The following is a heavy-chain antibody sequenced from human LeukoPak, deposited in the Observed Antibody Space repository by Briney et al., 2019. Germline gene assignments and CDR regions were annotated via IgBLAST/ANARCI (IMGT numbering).Heavy chain of an antibody. CDR3: ASYYSSTHDY. CDR1: GFTFSSYS. D-gene: IGHD6-13*01. CDR2: ISSSSSTI. J-gene: IGHJ4*02. Sequence: GGSLRLSCAASGFTFSSYSMHWVRQAPGKGLEWVSYISSSSSTIYYTDSVKGRFTISRDNAKNSLYLQMNSLRDEDTAVYYCASYYSSTHDYWGQGTLVTVSS. V-gene: IGHV3-48*02.